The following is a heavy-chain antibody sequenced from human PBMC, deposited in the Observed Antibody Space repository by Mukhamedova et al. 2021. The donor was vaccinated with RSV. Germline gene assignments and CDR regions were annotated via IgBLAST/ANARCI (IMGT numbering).Heavy chain of an antibody. CDR2: IIPIFGTA. D-gene: IGHD2-2*01. J-gene: IGHJ6*03. CDR3: ARERGPGYCSSTSCEGPYYYYMVV. Sequence: GQGLEWMGGIIPIFGTANYAQKFQGRVTITADKSTSTAYMELSSLRSEDTAVYYCARERGPGYCSSTSCEGPYYYYMVVVCKGTTV. V-gene: IGHV1-69*06.